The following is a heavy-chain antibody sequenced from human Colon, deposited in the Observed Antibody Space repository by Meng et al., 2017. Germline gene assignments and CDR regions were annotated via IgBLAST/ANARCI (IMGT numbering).Heavy chain of an antibody. D-gene: IGHD3-10*01. CDR1: GYNFINYW. CDR3: ARHGSGSGGLFGAFDI. CDR2: FYPGDSDT. V-gene: IGHV5-51*01. Sequence: GGSLRLSCQASGYNFINYWIGWVRQMPGKGLEWMGIFYPGDSDTRYSPSFQGHVTISADKSLSTVYLEGSSLKASDTAMYYCARHGSGSGGLFGAFDIWGPGTMVTVSS. J-gene: IGHJ3*02.